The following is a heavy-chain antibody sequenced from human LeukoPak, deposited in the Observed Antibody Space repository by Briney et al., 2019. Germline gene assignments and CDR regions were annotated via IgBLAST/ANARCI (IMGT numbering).Heavy chain of an antibody. CDR3: VKDYYYDDSNGYYVKDGLHI. D-gene: IGHD3-22*01. J-gene: IGHJ3*02. V-gene: IGHV4-4*07. CDR2: FYTCGST. Sequence: SETLTLTCSVSGASIRDYYWNWIRQHAGKGLEWIGRFYTCGSTDYNPSLRGRATMSVDTSKNQLSLKVTSVTAADTAVYYCVKDYYYDDSNGYYVKDGLHISGQGTMVIVSP. CDR1: GASIRDYY.